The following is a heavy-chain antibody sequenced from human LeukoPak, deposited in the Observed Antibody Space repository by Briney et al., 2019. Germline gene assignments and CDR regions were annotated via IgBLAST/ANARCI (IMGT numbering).Heavy chain of an antibody. Sequence: SETLSLTCTVSGGSLTNYYWTWIRQPPGKGLEWIGYIYHNSGTTNYNPSLKSRVSISVDTSKNQFSPMLNSMPAADTALYYCAQKAPYSPGYSQHWGQGTLVTVSS. J-gene: IGHJ1*01. CDR3: AQKAPYSPGYSQH. CDR1: GGSLTNYY. D-gene: IGHD2-15*01. CDR2: IYHNSGTT. V-gene: IGHV4-59*01.